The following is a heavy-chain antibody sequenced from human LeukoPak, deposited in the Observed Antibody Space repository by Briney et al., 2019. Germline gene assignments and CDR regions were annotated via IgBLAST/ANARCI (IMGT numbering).Heavy chain of an antibody. CDR1: GYTFTGYY. V-gene: IGHV1-2*02. J-gene: IGHJ4*02. CDR2: INPNSGGT. Sequence: VASVKVSCKASGYTFTGYYMHWVRQAPGQGLEWMGWINPNSGGTNYAQKFQGRVIMTRETSISTAYMELSRLRSDDTAVYYCASMYNYDSSGYQSFDYWGQGTLVTVSS. CDR3: ASMYNYDSSGYQSFDY. D-gene: IGHD3-22*01.